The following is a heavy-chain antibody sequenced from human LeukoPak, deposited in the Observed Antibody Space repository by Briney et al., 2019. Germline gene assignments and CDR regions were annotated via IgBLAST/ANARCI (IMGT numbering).Heavy chain of an antibody. CDR2: ISGSGTVT. CDR1: GFTFSNYA. V-gene: IGHV3-23*01. CDR3: AKGHSSWDYHGMDV. Sequence: GGSLRLSCAPSGFTFSNYAMDWVRRAPGKGLGWVAAISGSGTVTYYVDSEKGRFTISRDNSKKTLNLQMNSLRVDDTAVYYCAKGHSSWDYHGMDVWGQGTTVTVSS. J-gene: IGHJ6*02. D-gene: IGHD6-13*01.